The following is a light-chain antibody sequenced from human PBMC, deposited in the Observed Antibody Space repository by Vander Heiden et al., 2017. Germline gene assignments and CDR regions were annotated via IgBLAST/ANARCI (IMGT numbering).Light chain of an antibody. V-gene: IGLV3-1*01. Sequence: SYELTQPPSVSVSPGQTASITCSGDKLGDKYACWYRQKPGQSPVLVIYQDSKRPSGIPERFSGSNSGNTATLTISGTQAMDEANYYCQAWDSSTALVFGGGTKLTVL. CDR2: QDS. CDR1: KLGDKY. CDR3: QAWDSSTALV. J-gene: IGLJ2*01.